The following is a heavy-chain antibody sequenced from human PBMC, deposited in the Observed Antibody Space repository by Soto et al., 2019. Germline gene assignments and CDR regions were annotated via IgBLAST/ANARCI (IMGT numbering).Heavy chain of an antibody. CDR2: IYPGDSDT. CDR1: GYSFTSYW. Sequence: GESLKISCKGSGYSFTSYWIGWVRQMPGKGLEWMGIIYPGDSDTRYSPSFQGQVTISADKSISTAYLQWSSLKASDTAMYYCARHGFSGMVRGVIITSAWNMIDYWGQGTLVTVSS. D-gene: IGHD3-10*01. J-gene: IGHJ4*02. CDR3: ARHGFSGMVRGVIITSAWNMIDY. V-gene: IGHV5-51*01.